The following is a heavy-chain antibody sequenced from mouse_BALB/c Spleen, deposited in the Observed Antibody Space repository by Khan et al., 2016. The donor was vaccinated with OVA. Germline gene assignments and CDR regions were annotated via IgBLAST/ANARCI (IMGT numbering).Heavy chain of an antibody. CDR1: GYTFTDYY. CDR3: ERRNYFGYTFAY. Sequence: QVQLQQSGAELARPGASVKLSCKASGYTFTDYYINWVKQRTGQGLEWIGEIYPRSGNTYYNEKFKGQATLTADKSSRIAYMQLSSLTSEDSAVYFWERRNYFGYTFAYWGQGTLVTVSA. CDR2: IYPRSGNT. J-gene: IGHJ3*01. V-gene: IGHV1-77*01. D-gene: IGHD1-2*01.